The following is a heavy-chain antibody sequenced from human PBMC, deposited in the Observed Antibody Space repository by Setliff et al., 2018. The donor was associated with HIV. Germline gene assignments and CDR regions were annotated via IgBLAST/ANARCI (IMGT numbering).Heavy chain of an antibody. D-gene: IGHD2-21*01. CDR1: GFTFFSYE. V-gene: IGHV3-48*03. CDR2: ISSTGNTI. CDR3: AKDRPHMASALNY. Sequence: GGSLRLSCAASGFTFFSYEMNWVRQAPGKGLEWISYISSTGNTIYYADSVKGRFTISRDNAKNSLYLEMDSLRADDTAIYYCAKDRPHMASALNYWGQGTLVTVSS. J-gene: IGHJ4*02.